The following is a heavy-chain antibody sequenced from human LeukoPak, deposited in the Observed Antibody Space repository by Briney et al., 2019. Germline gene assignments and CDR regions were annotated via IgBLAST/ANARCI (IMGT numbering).Heavy chain of an antibody. D-gene: IGHD6-19*01. J-gene: IGHJ4*02. CDR2: IIPILGIA. CDR1: GGTFSSYA. Sequence: SVKVSCKASGGTFSSYAISWVRQAPGQGLEWMGRIIPILGIANYAQKFQGRVTITADKSTSTAYMELSSLRSEDTAVYYCARDRDSSGWYERGGFDYWGQGTLVTVSP. CDR3: ARDRDSSGWYERGGFDY. V-gene: IGHV1-69*04.